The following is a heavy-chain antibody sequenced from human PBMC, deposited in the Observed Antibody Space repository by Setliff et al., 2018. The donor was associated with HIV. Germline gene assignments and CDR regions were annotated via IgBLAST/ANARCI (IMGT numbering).Heavy chain of an antibody. CDR3: AKMHTAMDPDTFDI. CDR1: GFTFISYG. V-gene: IGHV3-30*02. Sequence: PGESLKISCAVSGFTFISYGMYWVRQAPGKGLEWVAFIRYDGSYRYYVDSVKGRFTISRDNSKNTMFLQMNSLRVEDTAIYYCAKMHTAMDPDTFDIWGQGTMVTVS. J-gene: IGHJ3*02. CDR2: IRYDGSYR. D-gene: IGHD5-18*01.